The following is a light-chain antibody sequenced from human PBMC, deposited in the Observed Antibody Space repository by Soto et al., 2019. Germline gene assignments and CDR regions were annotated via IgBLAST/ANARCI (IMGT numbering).Light chain of an antibody. CDR3: QQRCNTLSFT. Sequence: DIQMTQSPSSLSASVGDRVTITCRASQSIANYLNWYQQKPGKAPQLLISAASSLQSGVPSRFSGSGSGRDFTLLISTMQPDDFSIYYCQQRCNTLSFTFGGGTRVEIK. V-gene: IGKV1-39*01. CDR2: AAS. J-gene: IGKJ4*01. CDR1: QSIANY.